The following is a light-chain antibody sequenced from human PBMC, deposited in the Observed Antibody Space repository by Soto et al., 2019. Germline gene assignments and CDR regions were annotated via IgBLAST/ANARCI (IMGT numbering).Light chain of an antibody. J-gene: IGLJ3*02. CDR2: DVS. Sequence: QSALTQPASVSGSPGQSITISCIGTSSDVGGYNYVSWYQQHPGKVPKLMIYDVSNRPSGVSNRFSGSKSGNTASLTISGLQAEDEADYYCSSYTTSSTWVFGGGTKLIVL. CDR3: SSYTTSSTWV. V-gene: IGLV2-14*01. CDR1: SSDVGGYNY.